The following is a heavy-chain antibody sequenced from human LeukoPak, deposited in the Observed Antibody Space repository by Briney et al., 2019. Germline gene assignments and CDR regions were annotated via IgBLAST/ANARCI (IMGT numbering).Heavy chain of an antibody. CDR1: GFTLSSHS. D-gene: IGHD1-26*01. CDR3: ARDHGIVGAKYTFDI. V-gene: IGHV3-21*01. CDR2: ISTSSSYI. J-gene: IGHJ3*02. Sequence: GSLRLSCAASGFTLSSHSMNWVRQAPGKGLEWVPSISTSSSYIYYADSVKGRFTISRDNAKNSLYLQMNSLRAEDTAVYYCARDHGIVGAKYTFDIWGQGTMVTVSS.